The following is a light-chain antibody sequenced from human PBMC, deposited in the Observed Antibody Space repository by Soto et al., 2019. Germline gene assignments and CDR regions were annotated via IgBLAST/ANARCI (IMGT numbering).Light chain of an antibody. CDR3: QQYNLHSPAT. CDR1: QNIGRW. J-gene: IGKJ1*01. V-gene: IGKV1-5*01. CDR2: DVS. Sequence: DIQMTQSPSSLSASVGDRVTITCRASQNIGRWLAWYQQKSGKAPKLMIYDVSTLISGVPSRFSGSGSGTEFTLTITSLQPDDFTTYYCQQYNLHSPATFGPGTLVEIE.